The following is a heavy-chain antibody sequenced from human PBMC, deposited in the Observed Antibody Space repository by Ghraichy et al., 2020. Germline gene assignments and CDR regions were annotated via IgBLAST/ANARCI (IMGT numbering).Heavy chain of an antibody. CDR2: ISGSGGST. D-gene: IGHD3-10*01. Sequence: GESLNISCAASGFTFSSYAMSWVRQAPGKGLEWVSAISGSGGSTYYADSVKGRFTISRDNSKNTLYLQMNSLRAEDTAVYYCAKDYYGSGNPGYFDYWGQGTLVTVSS. CDR3: AKDYYGSGNPGYFDY. CDR1: GFTFSSYA. J-gene: IGHJ4*02. V-gene: IGHV3-23*01.